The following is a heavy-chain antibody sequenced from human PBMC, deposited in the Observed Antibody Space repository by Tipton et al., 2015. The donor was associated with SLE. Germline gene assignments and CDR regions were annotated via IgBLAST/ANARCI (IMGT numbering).Heavy chain of an antibody. CDR2: ISSAADYV. J-gene: IGHJ1*01. CDR1: GFNFREFY. V-gene: IGHV3-11*01. D-gene: IGHD3-16*01. Sequence: SLRLSCEASGFNFREFYMSWVRQTPGKGLEWVSSISSAADYVHYADSVKGRFTISRDNTGNSLYLHMNSLWPEDTAMYYCAREVWGQSDCCGQATLLTV. CDR3: AREVWGQSDC.